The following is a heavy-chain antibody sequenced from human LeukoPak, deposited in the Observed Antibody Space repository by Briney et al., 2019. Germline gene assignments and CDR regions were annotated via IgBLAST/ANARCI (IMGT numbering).Heavy chain of an antibody. CDR2: MSALNGNT. V-gene: IGHV1-18*01. Sequence: ASVKVSCKASGYTFTNYGISWVRQAPGQGLEWMGWMSALNGNTNYQHKFQGRVTMTTDTSKNTAYMELRSLRSDDTAMYYCARTDGYLDYWGQGTLVTVSS. CDR1: GYTFTNYG. J-gene: IGHJ4*02. D-gene: IGHD5-24*01. CDR3: ARTDGYLDY.